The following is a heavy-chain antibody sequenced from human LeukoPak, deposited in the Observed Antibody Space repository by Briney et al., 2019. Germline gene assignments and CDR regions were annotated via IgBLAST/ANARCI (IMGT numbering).Heavy chain of an antibody. J-gene: IGHJ4*02. Sequence: GGSLRLSCAASGFTFSSYAMSWVRQAPGKGLEWVSAISGSGGSTYYADSVRGRFTISRDNSKNALYLQMNSLRAEDTAVYYCAKESDGYKCYFDYWGQGTLVTVSS. V-gene: IGHV3-23*01. CDR2: ISGSGGST. D-gene: IGHD5-24*01. CDR3: AKESDGYKCYFDY. CDR1: GFTFSSYA.